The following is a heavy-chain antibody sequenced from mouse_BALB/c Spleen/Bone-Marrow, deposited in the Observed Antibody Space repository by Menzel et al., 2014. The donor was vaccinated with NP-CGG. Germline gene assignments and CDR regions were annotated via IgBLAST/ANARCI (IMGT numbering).Heavy chain of an antibody. CDR1: GFTFSDYY. V-gene: IGHV5-12*02. CDR2: ISNGGGST. J-gene: IGHJ3*01. CDR3: ASTYYGNPFAY. D-gene: IGHD2-10*01. Sequence: EVNVVDSGGGLVQPGGSLKLSCATSGFTFSDYYMYWVRQTPEKRLEWVAYISNGGGSTYYPDTVKGRFTISRDNAKNTLYLQMSRLKSEDTAMYYCASTYYGNPFAYWGQGTLVTVSA.